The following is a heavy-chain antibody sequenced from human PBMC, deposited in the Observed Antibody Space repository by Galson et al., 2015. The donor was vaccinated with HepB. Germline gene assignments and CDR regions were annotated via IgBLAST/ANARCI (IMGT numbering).Heavy chain of an antibody. J-gene: IGHJ2*01. D-gene: IGHD5-24*01. CDR3: AKDLEMATIGYFDL. Sequence: SLRLSCAASGFTFSSYDMSWVRQAPGKGLEWVSAISGSGGSTYYADSVKGRFTISRDNSKNTLYLQMNRLRAEDTAVYYCAKDLEMATIGYFDLWGRGTLVTVSS. V-gene: IGHV3-23*01. CDR2: ISGSGGST. CDR1: GFTFSSYD.